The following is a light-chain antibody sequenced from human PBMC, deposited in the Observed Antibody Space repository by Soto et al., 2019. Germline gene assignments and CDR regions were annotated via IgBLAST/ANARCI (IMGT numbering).Light chain of an antibody. CDR1: QSVYVN. CDR2: GAS. Sequence: EIVLTQSPGTLSLSPEEGATLSCRASQSVYVNLAWYQQKPGQSPRLLIYGASTRATDIPDRFSSSGSDTDFALTISRLEPEDFAVYYCQQYSGSPFTFGPGTKVNIK. V-gene: IGKV3-20*01. CDR3: QQYSGSPFT. J-gene: IGKJ3*01.